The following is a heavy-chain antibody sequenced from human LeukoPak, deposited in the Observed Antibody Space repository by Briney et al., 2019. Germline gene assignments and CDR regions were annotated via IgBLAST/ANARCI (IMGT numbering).Heavy chain of an antibody. J-gene: IGHJ3*02. CDR3: ASLLPYGSGSYYSYDAFDI. D-gene: IGHD3-10*01. Sequence: PSETLSLTCTVSGGSISSYYWSWIRQPPGKGLEWIGYIYYSGSTNYNPSLKSRVTISVDTSKNQFSLKLSSVTAADTAVYYCASLLPYGSGSYYSYDAFDIWGQGTMVTVSS. CDR2: IYYSGST. CDR1: GGSISSYY. V-gene: IGHV4-59*08.